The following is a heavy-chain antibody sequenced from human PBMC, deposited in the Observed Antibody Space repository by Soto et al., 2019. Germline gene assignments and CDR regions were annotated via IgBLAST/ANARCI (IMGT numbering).Heavy chain of an antibody. CDR2: ITGRGDST. V-gene: IGHV3-23*01. CDR1: GFPFSDHA. CDR3: ATDLYVQPPRGCFDP. Sequence: PGGSLRLSCAASGFPFSDHAMHWVRQTPGKGLEWVSAITGRGDSTYYADSVKGRFTISRDNSKSTLYLQMMSLRAEDTAVYYCATDLYVQPPRGCFDPWGQGTVVTVSS. D-gene: IGHD3-10*02. J-gene: IGHJ5*02.